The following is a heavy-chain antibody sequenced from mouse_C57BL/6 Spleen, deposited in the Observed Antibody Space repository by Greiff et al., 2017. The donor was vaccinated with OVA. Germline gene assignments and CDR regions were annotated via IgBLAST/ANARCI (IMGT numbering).Heavy chain of an antibody. Sequence: QVQLQQSGAELMKPGASVKLSCKATGYTFTGYWIEWVKQRPGHGLEWIGEIDPSDSYTNYNQKFKGKATLTVDTSSSTAYMQLSSLTSEDSAVYYCARRGYGWYFDVWGTGTTVTVSS. V-gene: IGHV1-50*01. J-gene: IGHJ1*03. CDR3: ARRGYGWYFDV. CDR2: IDPSDSYT. CDR1: GYTFTGYW. D-gene: IGHD1-1*01.